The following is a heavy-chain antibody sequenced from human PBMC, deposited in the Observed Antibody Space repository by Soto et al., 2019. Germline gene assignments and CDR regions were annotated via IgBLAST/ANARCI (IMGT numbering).Heavy chain of an antibody. D-gene: IGHD6-25*01. V-gene: IGHV4-39*01. J-gene: IGHJ5*02. CDR1: GGSVNSSVYH. CDR2: VSYTGSS. CDR3: ARHLAFGTEATSVGWFDP. Sequence: SDTLSLTCTVSGGSVNSSVYHWAWLRQTPGKGLEWIRTVSYTGSSYYRPSFQSRATVSLDTSKNQFSLKLSSVTAADTGVYYCARHLAFGTEATSVGWFDPWGQGTQVTVSS.